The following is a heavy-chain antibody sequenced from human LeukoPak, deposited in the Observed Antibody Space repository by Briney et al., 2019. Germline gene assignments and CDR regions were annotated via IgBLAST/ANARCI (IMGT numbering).Heavy chain of an antibody. J-gene: IGHJ4*02. CDR2: IIPIFGTA. Sequence: ASMKVSCKASGGTFSSYAISWVRQAPGQGLEWMGGIIPIFGTANYAQKFQGRVTITADESTSTAYMELSSLRSEDTAVYYCARDKLEGEPFDYWGQGTLVTVSS. CDR1: GGTFSSYA. V-gene: IGHV1-69*13. CDR3: ARDKLEGEPFDY. D-gene: IGHD1-1*01.